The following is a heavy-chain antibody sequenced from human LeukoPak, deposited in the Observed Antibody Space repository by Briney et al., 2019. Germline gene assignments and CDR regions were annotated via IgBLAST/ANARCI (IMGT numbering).Heavy chain of an antibody. J-gene: IGHJ4*02. CDR1: GGSISSSNYY. D-gene: IGHD6-19*01. CDR3: ARNFSSGWFDY. Sequence: SETLSLTCTVSGGSISSSNYYWGWIRQPPGKGLEWIGSIYYSGSTSYNPSLKSRVTISVDTSKNQFSLKLSSVTAADAAVYYCARNFSSGWFDYWGQGTLVTVSS. V-gene: IGHV4-39*07. CDR2: IYYSGST.